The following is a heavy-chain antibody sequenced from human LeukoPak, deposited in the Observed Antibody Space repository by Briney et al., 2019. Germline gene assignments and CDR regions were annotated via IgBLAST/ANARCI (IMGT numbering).Heavy chain of an antibody. Sequence: ASVKVSCKGSFNGYYIHWLRRAPGQGREWMGWINTNDGDADHAQRLQGRVTMSKNTSISTAYLDLSSLTSDDTAVYFCARVTTKTFYWYYDLWGPGTLVTVSS. CDR1: SFNGYY. V-gene: IGHV1-2*02. CDR2: INTNDGDA. CDR3: ARVTTKTFYWYYDL. D-gene: IGHD4-17*01. J-gene: IGHJ2*01.